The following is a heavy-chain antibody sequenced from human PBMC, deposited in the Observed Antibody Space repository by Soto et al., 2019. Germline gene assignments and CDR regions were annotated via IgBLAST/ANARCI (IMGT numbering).Heavy chain of an antibody. CDR1: GFTFSSYA. V-gene: IGHV3-30-3*01. CDR3: ARDLAGYSYGHNYYGMDV. J-gene: IGHJ6*04. Sequence: PGGSLRLSCAASGFTFSSYAMHWVRQAPGKGLEWVAVISYDGSNKYYADSVKGRFTISRDNSKNTLYLQMNSLRAEDTAVYYCARDLAGYSYGHNYYGMDVWGKGTTVTVSS. D-gene: IGHD5-18*01. CDR2: ISYDGSNK.